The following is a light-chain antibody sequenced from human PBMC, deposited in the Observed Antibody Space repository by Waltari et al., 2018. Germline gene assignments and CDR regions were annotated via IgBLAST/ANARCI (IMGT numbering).Light chain of an antibody. CDR1: QSVGRT. Sequence: VLTQSPGTLSLSPGDRATLSCRASQSVGRTLACYQQRPGQAPRLLIYDASSRATGIPDRFSGSGSGTDFSLTISRLEPEDFAVYYCQKYGTRPATFGQGTKVEVK. V-gene: IGKV3-20*01. J-gene: IGKJ1*01. CDR2: DAS. CDR3: QKYGTRPAT.